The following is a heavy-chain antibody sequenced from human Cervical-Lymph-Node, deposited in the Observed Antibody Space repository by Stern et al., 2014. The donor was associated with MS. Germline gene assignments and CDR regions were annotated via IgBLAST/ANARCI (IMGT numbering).Heavy chain of an antibody. Sequence: VQLVASGAEVKKPGESLKISCKGSGYRFTSYWIGWVRHMPGKRLELRGIIYPGDSETRYSPSFQGQVTISADKSISTAFLQWSRLKASDTAMYYCVRSLGGSSPIIYWGQGTLVTVSS. CDR2: IYPGDSET. CDR3: VRSLGGSSPIIY. V-gene: IGHV5-51*01. D-gene: IGHD6-6*01. CDR1: GYRFTSYW. J-gene: IGHJ4*02.